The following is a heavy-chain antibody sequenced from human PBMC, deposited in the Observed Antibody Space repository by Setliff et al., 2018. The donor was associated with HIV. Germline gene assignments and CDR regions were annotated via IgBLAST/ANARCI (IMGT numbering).Heavy chain of an antibody. CDR2: ISAYNGNT. CDR3: ARNPQPTGTPDYYYYYYMDV. V-gene: IGHV1-18*01. CDR1: GGTFSSYA. D-gene: IGHD1-1*01. J-gene: IGHJ6*03. Sequence: AASVKVSCKASGGTFSSYAISWVRQAPGQGLEWMGWISAYNGNTNYAQKLQGRVTMTTDTSTSTAYMELRSLRSDDTAVYYCARNPQPTGTPDYYYYYYMDVWGKGTTVTVSS.